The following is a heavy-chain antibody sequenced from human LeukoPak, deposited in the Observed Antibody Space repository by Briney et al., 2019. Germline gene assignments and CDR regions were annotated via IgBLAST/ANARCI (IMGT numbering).Heavy chain of an antibody. D-gene: IGHD3-3*01. CDR3: ARHTVDYDFWSGSAADY. V-gene: IGHV4-39*01. Sequence: SETLSLTCTVSGGSISSSSSYWGWIRQPPGKGLEWIGSIYYSGSTYYNPSLKSRVTISVDTSKNQFSLKLSSVTAADTAVYYCARHTVDYDFWSGSAADYWGQGTLVTVSS. CDR2: IYYSGST. CDR1: GGSISSSSSY. J-gene: IGHJ4*02.